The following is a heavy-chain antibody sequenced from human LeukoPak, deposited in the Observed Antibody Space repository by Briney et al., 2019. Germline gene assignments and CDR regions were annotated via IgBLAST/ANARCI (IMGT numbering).Heavy chain of an antibody. V-gene: IGHV3-7*01. CDR3: AREPPNWNYNDY. Sequence: GGSLRLSCAASGLTFSSYWMSWVRQAPGKGLEWVANIKQDGSEKYYVDPVKGRFTISRDNAKNSLYLQMNSLRAEDTAVYYCAREPPNWNYNDYWGQGTLVTVSS. J-gene: IGHJ4*02. D-gene: IGHD1-7*01. CDR1: GLTFSSYW. CDR2: IKQDGSEK.